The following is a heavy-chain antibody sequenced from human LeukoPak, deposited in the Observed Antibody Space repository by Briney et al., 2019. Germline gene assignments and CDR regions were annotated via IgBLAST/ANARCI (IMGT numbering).Heavy chain of an antibody. D-gene: IGHD3-22*01. J-gene: IGHJ4*02. Sequence: PSETLSLTCTVSGESISGFYWNWIRQPPGKGLEWIGYIYYSGSTNYNPSLESRVTISIDTSKNQFSLKLSSVTAADTAVYYCARGQWLPVFDFWGQGTLVTVSS. CDR1: GESISGFY. V-gene: IGHV4-59*08. CDR3: ARGQWLPVFDF. CDR2: IYYSGST.